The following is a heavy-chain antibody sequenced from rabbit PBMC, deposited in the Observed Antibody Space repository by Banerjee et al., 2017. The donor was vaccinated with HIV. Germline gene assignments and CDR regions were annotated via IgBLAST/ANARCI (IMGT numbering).Heavy chain of an antibody. Sequence: QEQLEESGGDLVKPEGSLTLTCTASGFSFSNKYVMCWVRQAPGKGLEWIACINTSSGNTVYASWAKGRFTITKTSSTTVTLQMTSLTAADTATYFCARGGVIGWNFNLWGPGTLVTVS. V-gene: IGHV1S45*01. CDR3: ARGGVIGWNFNL. D-gene: IGHD1-1*01. J-gene: IGHJ4*01. CDR1: GFSFSNKYV. CDR2: INTSSGNT.